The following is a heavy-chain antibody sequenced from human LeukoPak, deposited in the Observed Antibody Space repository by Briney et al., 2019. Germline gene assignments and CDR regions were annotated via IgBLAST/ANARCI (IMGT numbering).Heavy chain of an antibody. CDR1: GFTFSSYE. D-gene: IGHD3-9*01. Sequence: PGGSLRLSCAASGFTFSSYEMNWVRQAPGKGLEWVSYISSSGSTIYYADSVKGRFTISRDNAKNSLYLQMNSLRAEDTALYYCARATDILTGYYMSDYWGQGTLVTVSS. V-gene: IGHV3-48*03. CDR3: ARATDILTGYYMSDY. CDR2: ISSSGSTI. J-gene: IGHJ4*02.